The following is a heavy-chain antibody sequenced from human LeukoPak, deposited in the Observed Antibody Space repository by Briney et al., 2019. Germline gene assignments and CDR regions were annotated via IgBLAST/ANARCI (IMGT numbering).Heavy chain of an antibody. J-gene: IGHJ4*02. V-gene: IGHV3-23*01. CDR2: ISVNGETT. CDR3: AQGFSSGWYPY. D-gene: IGHD6-19*01. CDR1: GFSVCSFG. Sequence: PGGSLRLSCAVSGFSVCSFGMSWVRQAPGKGREWISAISVNGETTWYADPVRGRFIISRDNSKNTLYLQLSSLRAEDTAVYYCAQGFSSGWYPYWGQGSLVSVSS.